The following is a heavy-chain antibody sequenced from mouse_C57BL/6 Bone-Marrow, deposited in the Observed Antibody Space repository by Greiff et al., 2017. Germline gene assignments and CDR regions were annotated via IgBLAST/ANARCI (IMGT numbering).Heavy chain of an antibody. J-gene: IGHJ4*01. CDR3: ARGGVKDSMDY. CDR1: EYEFPSHD. CDR2: INSDGGST. Sequence: DVQLQESGGGLVQPGESLKFSCESYEYEFPSHDMSWVRKTPEKRLELVAAINSDGGSTYYPDTMERRFIISRDNTKKTLYLQMSSLRSEDTALYYCARGGVKDSMDYWGQGTSVTVSS. V-gene: IGHV5-2*01.